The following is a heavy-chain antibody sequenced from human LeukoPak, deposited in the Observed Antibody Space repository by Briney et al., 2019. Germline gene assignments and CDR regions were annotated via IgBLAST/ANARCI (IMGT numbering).Heavy chain of an antibody. J-gene: IGHJ4*02. CDR1: GFTFSSYA. CDR2: IGGSGTNT. D-gene: IGHD2-8*01. V-gene: IGHV3-23*01. CDR3: ARDLGYCTNGVCHTRFDY. Sequence: PGGSLRLSCAASGFTFSSYAMSWVRQAPEKGLEWVSAIGGSGTNTYYADSVKGRFTISRDNSKNTLYLQMNSLRAEDTAVYYCARDLGYCTNGVCHTRFDYWGQGTLVAVSS.